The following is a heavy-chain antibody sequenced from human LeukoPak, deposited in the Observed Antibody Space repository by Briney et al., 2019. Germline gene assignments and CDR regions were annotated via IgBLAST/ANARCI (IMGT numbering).Heavy chain of an antibody. D-gene: IGHD1-26*01. CDR3: AKGRSGLSGDVDY. V-gene: IGHV3-33*06. CDR2: IWYDGSNK. CDR1: GFTFSSYG. J-gene: IGHJ4*02. Sequence: PGGSLRLSCAASGFTFSSYGMHWVRQALGKGLEWVAVIWYDGSNKYYADSVKGRFTISRDNSKNTLYLQMNSLRAEDTAVYYCAKGRSGLSGDVDYWGQGTLVTVSS.